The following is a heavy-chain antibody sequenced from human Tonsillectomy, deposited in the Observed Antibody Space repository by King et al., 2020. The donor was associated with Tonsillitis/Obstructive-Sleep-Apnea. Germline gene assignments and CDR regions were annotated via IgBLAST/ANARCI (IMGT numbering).Heavy chain of an antibody. CDR3: ARGSGDRYNSYDY. D-gene: IGHD5-24*01. V-gene: IGHV3-21*01. CDR1: GFTFSSYS. J-gene: IGHJ4*02. CDR2: ISSSSSYI. Sequence: VQLVESGGGLVKPGGSLRLSCAASGFTFSSYSMNWVRQAPGKGLEWVSSISSSSSYIYYADSVKGRFTISRDNAKNSLYLQMKSMRAGDTAVYYCARGSGDRYNSYDYWGQGTVVTVPS.